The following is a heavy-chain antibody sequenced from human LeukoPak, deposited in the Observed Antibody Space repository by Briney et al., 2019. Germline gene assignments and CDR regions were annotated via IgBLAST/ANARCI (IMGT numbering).Heavy chain of an antibody. CDR2: IYNSGST. V-gene: IGHV4-61*02. CDR1: GGSISRGSYY. J-gene: IGHJ4*02. D-gene: IGHD3-3*01. Sequence: SETLSLTCSVSGGSISRGSYYWNWIRQPAGKGLEWMGRIYNSGSTNYNPSLKSRVTISTDMSKNQFSLKLTSVTAADTAVYYCAREIFGVVLGFFDYWGQGTLVTVSS. CDR3: AREIFGVVLGFFDY.